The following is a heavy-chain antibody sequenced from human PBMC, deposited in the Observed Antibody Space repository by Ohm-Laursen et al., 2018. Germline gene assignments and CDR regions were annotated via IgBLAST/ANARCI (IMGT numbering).Heavy chain of an antibody. J-gene: IGHJ6*02. CDR2: IKSDGSRI. Sequence: GSLRLSCTASGFTFISYWMHWVRQTPGKGLEWVSRIKSDGSRITYADFVEGRFIISRDNARNTAYLQMSSLRAEDSAVCYCARGVGYDFYGMDVWGQGTTVTVSS. CDR3: ARGVGYDFYGMDV. CDR1: GFTFISYW. V-gene: IGHV3-74*01.